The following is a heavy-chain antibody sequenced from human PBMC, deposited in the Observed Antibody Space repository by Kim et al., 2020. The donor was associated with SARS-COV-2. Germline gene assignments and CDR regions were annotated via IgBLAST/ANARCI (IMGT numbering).Heavy chain of an antibody. Sequence: GGSLRLSCTASGFTFSNYAMNWVRQVPGKGLEWVATLSYDGSNQNYADSVKGRLTISRDNSKKTLHLQMNSLTSEDTAVYYCVREASYIRCRPNNWFDP. V-gene: IGHV3-30-3*01. CDR3: VREASYIRCRPNNWFDP. J-gene: IGHJ5*02. CDR2: LSYDGSNQ. CDR1: GFTFSNYA. D-gene: IGHD2-8*01.